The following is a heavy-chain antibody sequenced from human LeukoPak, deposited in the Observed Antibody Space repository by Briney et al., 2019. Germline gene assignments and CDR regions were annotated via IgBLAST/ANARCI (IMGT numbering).Heavy chain of an antibody. V-gene: IGHV3-23*01. CDR3: AKALPRTLKIDY. CDR2: ISGSGGST. CDR1: GFTFSTYA. J-gene: IGHJ4*02. Sequence: QAGGSLRLSCAASGFTFSTYAMTWVRQAPGKGLEWVSAISGSGGSTYYADSVKGRFIISRDNSKNTLYLQMDSLRAEDTAIYYCAKALPRTLKIDYWGQGTLVTVSS.